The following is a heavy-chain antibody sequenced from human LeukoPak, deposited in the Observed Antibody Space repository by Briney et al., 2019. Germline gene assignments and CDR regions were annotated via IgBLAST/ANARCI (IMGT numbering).Heavy chain of an antibody. J-gene: IGHJ4*02. CDR1: GXTFNNYA. D-gene: IGHD6-13*01. CDR2: ITGTGDST. Sequence: GGSLRLSCAASGXTFNNYAMNWVRQTPGKGLEWVSVITGTGDSTYYTDSVKGRFTISRDNSKNTLYLQMNSLRAEDTAVYYCAKDWGKFSSSWYDYWGQGTLVTVSS. V-gene: IGHV3-23*01. CDR3: AKDWGKFSSSWYDY.